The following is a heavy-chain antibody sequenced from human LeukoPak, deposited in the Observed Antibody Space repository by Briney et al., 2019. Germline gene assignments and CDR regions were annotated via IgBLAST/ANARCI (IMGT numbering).Heavy chain of an antibody. CDR3: ARDLSDIVVVPAEGWFDP. Sequence: GASVKVSCKASGYTFTSYGISWVRQAPGQGLEWMGWISAYNGNTNYAQKLQGRVTMTTDTSTSTAYMELRSLRSDDTAVYYCARDLSDIVVVPAEGWFDPWGQGTLVTVSS. V-gene: IGHV1-18*01. D-gene: IGHD2-2*01. CDR2: ISAYNGNT. CDR1: GYTFTSYG. J-gene: IGHJ5*02.